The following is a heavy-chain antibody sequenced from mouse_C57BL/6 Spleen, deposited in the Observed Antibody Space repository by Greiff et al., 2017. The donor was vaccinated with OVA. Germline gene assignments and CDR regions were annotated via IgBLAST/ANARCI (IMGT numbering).Heavy chain of an antibody. D-gene: IGHD1-3*01. V-gene: IGHV10-1*01. CDR2: IRSKSNNYAT. CDR1: GFSFNTYA. Sequence: EVQLVESGGGLVQPKGSLKLSCAASGFSFNTYAMNWVRQAPGKGLEWVARIRSKSNNYATYYADSVKDRFTISRDDTESMLYLQMNNLNTEDTAMYYCVRITRFGYRGQEALVTVSA. J-gene: IGHJ3*01. CDR3: VRITRFGY.